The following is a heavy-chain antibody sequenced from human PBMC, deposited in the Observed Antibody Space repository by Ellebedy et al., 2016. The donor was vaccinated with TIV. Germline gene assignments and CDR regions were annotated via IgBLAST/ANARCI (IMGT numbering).Heavy chain of an antibody. Sequence: PGGSLRLSCAASGITPSNHWMHWVRQAPGKGLEWVSRIDSDGSGTSYADSVKGRFTISRDNAKNTLYLQMNSLRDEDTAVYYCGGVFDYWGQGTLVTVSS. V-gene: IGHV3-74*01. J-gene: IGHJ4*02. CDR3: GGVFDY. CDR1: GITPSNHW. CDR2: IDSDGSGT.